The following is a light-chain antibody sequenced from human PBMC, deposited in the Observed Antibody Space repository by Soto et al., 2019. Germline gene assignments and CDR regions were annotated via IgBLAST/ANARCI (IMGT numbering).Light chain of an antibody. CDR2: ANN. J-gene: IGLJ2*01. CDR1: SSNIGANYD. CDR3: SSYTSSSTVV. Sequence: QSVLTQPPSVSGAPGQRVTISCTGSSSNIGANYDVHWYQQRPGSAPKLLIFANNNRPSGVSNRFSGSKSGNTASLTISGLQAEDEADYYCSSYTSSSTVVFGGGTKLTVL. V-gene: IGLV1-40*01.